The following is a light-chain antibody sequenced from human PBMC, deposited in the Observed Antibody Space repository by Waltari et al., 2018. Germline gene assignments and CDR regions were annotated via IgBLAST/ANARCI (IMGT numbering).Light chain of an antibody. CDR2: DTS. CDR1: QRIHNY. Sequence: DIVLTQSPATLSLSPGERATLSCRASQRIHNYLAWSQQKPGQAPRLLIYDTSNRATGISARFSGSGFGTDFTLTSSSLEPEDFAVYYCQQRRNWPLTFGGGTKVEIK. J-gene: IGKJ4*01. CDR3: QQRRNWPLT. V-gene: IGKV3-11*01.